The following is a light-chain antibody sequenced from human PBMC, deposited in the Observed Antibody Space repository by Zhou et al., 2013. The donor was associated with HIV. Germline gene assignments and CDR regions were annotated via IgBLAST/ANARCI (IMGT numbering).Light chain of an antibody. CDR2: AAS. V-gene: IGKV1-16*01. CDR3: QHYKG. J-gene: IGKJ4*01. Sequence: DIQMTQSPSSLSASVGDRVTITCQASQDIGKSLNWYQQKPGKAPQLLIYAASTLQSGVPSRFSGGGSGTDFTLTIGSLQPDDFASYYCQHYKGFGGGTKVEI. CDR1: QDIGKS.